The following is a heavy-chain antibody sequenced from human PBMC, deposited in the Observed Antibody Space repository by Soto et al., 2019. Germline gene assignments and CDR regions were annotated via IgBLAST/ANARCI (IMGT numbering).Heavy chain of an antibody. CDR2: FKHSGGT. CDR3: ARVFAYYYGSGHYGMDV. Sequence: SETLSLTCGVSGGSFSDYYWSWIRQSPGKGLEWIGEFKHSGGTNYSPSLAGRVTIFADTSNNQFSLKLSSVTAADTAVYYCARVFAYYYGSGHYGMDVWGQGTKVTVSS. V-gene: IGHV4-34*01. D-gene: IGHD3-10*01. J-gene: IGHJ6*02. CDR1: GGSFSDYY.